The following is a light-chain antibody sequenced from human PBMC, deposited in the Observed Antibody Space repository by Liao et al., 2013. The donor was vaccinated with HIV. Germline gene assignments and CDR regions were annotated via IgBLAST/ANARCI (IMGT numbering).Light chain of an antibody. CDR2: FDT. J-gene: IGLJ1*01. CDR3: QVWDTTTDHHV. CDR1: NIGSDT. V-gene: IGLV3-21*01. Sequence: SYVLIQPPSVSVAPGQTAIITCGGDNIGSDTVHWYRQQPGQAPVMVIFFDTDRPSGIPDRFSASKSDNTATLTINRVEAGDEADYYCQVWDTTTDHHVFGTGTRVTVL.